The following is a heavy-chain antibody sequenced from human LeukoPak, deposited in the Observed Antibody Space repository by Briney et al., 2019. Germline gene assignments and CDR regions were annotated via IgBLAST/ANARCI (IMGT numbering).Heavy chain of an antibody. CDR3: ARVFYYYGSGSYYPLFDY. V-gene: IGHV1-24*01. D-gene: IGHD3-10*01. CDR2: FDPEDGET. Sequence: ASVKVSCKVSGYTLTELSMHWVRQAPGKGLEWMGGFDPEDGETIYAQKFQGRVTMTEDTSTDTAYMELSSLRSEDTAVYYCARVFYYYGSGSYYPLFDYWGQGILVTVSS. CDR1: GYTLTELS. J-gene: IGHJ4*02.